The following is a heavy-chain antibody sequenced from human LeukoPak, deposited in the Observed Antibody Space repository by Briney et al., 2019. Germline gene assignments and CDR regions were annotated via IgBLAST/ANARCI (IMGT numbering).Heavy chain of an antibody. D-gene: IGHD2-2*01. CDR1: GYTFTGYY. CDR3: ARVSGSLGYCSSTSCYNWFDP. CDR2: INPNSGGT. V-gene: IGHV1-2*02. J-gene: IGHJ5*02. Sequence: ASVKVSCKASGYTFTGYYMHWVRQAPGQGLEWMGWINPNSGGTNYAQKFQGRVTMTRDTSISTAYMELSRLRSDDTAVYYCARVSGSLGYCSSTSCYNWFDPWGQGTLVTVSS.